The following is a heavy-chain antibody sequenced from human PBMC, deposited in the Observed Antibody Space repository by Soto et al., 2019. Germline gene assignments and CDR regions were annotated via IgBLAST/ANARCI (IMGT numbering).Heavy chain of an antibody. CDR3: AKDSLLRRYFDWFDY. V-gene: IGHV3-30*18. D-gene: IGHD3-9*01. CDR2: ISYDGSNK. J-gene: IGHJ4*02. CDR1: GFTFSSYG. Sequence: QVQLVESGGGVVQPGRSLRLSCAASGFTFSSYGMHWVRQAPGKGLEWVAVISYDGSNKYYADSVKGRFTISRDNSKNTLYLQMNILRAEDTAVYYCAKDSLLRRYFDWFDYWGPGTLVTVSS.